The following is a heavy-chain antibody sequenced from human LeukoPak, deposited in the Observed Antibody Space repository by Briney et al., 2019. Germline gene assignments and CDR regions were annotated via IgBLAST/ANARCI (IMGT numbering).Heavy chain of an antibody. J-gene: IGHJ3*02. V-gene: IGHV4-4*02. Sequence: PSENLSLTCAVSGGSISSSNWWSWVRQPPGKGLEWIGEIYHSGSTNYNPSLKSRVTISVDKSKNQFSLKLSSVTAADTAVYYCARDRGYGDYTNAFDIWGQGTMVTVSS. D-gene: IGHD4-17*01. CDR2: IYHSGST. CDR1: GGSISSSNW. CDR3: ARDRGYGDYTNAFDI.